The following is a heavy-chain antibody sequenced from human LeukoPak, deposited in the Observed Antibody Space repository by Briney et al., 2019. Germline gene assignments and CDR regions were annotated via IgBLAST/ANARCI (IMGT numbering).Heavy chain of an antibody. Sequence: GGSLRLSCAASGFTFSSYGMHWVRQAPGKGLEWVAFIRYDGSNKYYAGSVKGRFTISRDNSKNTLYLQMNSLRAEDTAVYYCAKGSRLGYCSSTSCPARYWGQGTLVTVSS. CDR1: GFTFSSYG. V-gene: IGHV3-30*02. J-gene: IGHJ4*02. CDR2: IRYDGSNK. D-gene: IGHD2-2*01. CDR3: AKGSRLGYCSSTSCPARY.